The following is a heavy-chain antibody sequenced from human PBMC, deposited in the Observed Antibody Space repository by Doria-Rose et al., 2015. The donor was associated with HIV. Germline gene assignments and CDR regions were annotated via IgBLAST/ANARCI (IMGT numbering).Heavy chain of an antibody. CDR2: ISSTSAYI. Sequence: VQLVKSGGGLVRPGGSLRLSCATSGFTFSSHRINWVRQAPGKGLEWVSSISSTSAYINYADSVRGRFTISRDNARNLLYLQMDSLRAEDTAIYYCATGVTLDYWGQGTLVTVSS. D-gene: IGHD3-10*01. J-gene: IGHJ4*02. V-gene: IGHV3-21*01. CDR1: GFTFSSHR. CDR3: ATGVTLDY.